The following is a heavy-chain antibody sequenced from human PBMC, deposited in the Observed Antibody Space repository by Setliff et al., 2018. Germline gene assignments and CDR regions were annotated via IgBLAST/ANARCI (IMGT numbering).Heavy chain of an antibody. Sequence: GASVKVSCKASGYTFSNFGFSWVRQAPGQGLEWMGWISAYNGNTNYAQRLRGRVTMTTDTSTSTAYMELRSLRSDDTAVYYCATTLEGCGDDCWTIKHWGQGTLVTVSS. V-gene: IGHV1-18*01. J-gene: IGHJ1*01. CDR3: ATTLEGCGDDCWTIKH. D-gene: IGHD2-21*02. CDR2: ISAYNGNT. CDR1: GYTFSNFG.